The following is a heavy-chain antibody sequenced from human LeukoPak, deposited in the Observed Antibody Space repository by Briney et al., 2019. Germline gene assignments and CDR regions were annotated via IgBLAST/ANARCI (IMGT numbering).Heavy chain of an antibody. D-gene: IGHD3-16*01. CDR1: GFTFRKYW. V-gene: IGHV3-7*01. Sequence: GGSLRLSCTVSGFTFRKYWMSWVRQAPGKGLEWVANIKEDGSEKNYVDSVKGRCTISRDNSKNSVVLQMNSLRGEDTAVYYCARFFSRWDRPYYFDHWGQGTLVTVSS. CDR2: IKEDGSEK. CDR3: ARFFSRWDRPYYFDH. J-gene: IGHJ4*02.